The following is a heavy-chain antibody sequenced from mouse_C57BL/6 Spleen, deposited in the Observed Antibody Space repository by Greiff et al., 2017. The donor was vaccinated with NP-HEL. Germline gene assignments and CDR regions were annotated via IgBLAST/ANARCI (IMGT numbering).Heavy chain of an antibody. CDR3: ARKEELRYYAMDY. D-gene: IGHD3-2*02. CDR1: GYTFTSYC. J-gene: IGHJ4*01. Sequence: VQLQQPGAELVKPGASVKLSCKASGYTFTSYCMHWVKQRPGRGLEWIGRIDPTSGGTKYNEKFQSKATLTVDKPSSTAYMQRSSLTSEDSAVYYCARKEELRYYAMDYWGQGTSVTVSS. CDR2: IDPTSGGT. V-gene: IGHV1-72*01.